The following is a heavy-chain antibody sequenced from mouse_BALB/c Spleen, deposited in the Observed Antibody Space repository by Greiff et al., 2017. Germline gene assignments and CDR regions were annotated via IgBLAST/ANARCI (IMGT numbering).Heavy chain of an antibody. Sequence: QVQLKESGAELVKPGASVKLSCKASGYTFTSYWMHWVKQRPGQGLEWIGEINPSNGRTNYNEKFKSKATLTVDKSSSTAYMQLSSLTSEDSAVYYCARDDYDGYWYFDVWGAGTTVTVSS. J-gene: IGHJ1*01. D-gene: IGHD2-4*01. CDR1: GYTFTSYW. CDR2: INPSNGRT. CDR3: ARDDYDGYWYFDV. V-gene: IGHV1S81*02.